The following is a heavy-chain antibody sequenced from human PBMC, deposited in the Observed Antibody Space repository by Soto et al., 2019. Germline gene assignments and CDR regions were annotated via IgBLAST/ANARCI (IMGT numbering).Heavy chain of an antibody. CDR3: ARDGGYDSSGYYLYFDY. V-gene: IGHV3-30-3*01. CDR2: ISYDGSNK. Sequence: PVGFLRLSCAASGFTFSSYAMHWVRQAPGKGLEWVAVISYDGSNKYYADSVKGRFTISRDNSKNTLYLQMNSLRAEDTAVYYCARDGGYDSSGYYLYFDYWGQGTLVTVSS. CDR1: GFTFSSYA. J-gene: IGHJ4*02. D-gene: IGHD3-22*01.